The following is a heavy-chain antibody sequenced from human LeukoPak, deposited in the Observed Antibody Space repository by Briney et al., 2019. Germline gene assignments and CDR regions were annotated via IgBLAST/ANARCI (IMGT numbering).Heavy chain of an antibody. Sequence: PSETLSLTCGVHAGSLSVFFWSWIRQPPEKGLEWVGEINHSGSTNYNPCLKSRVTISVETSKNQFSLKLSSVTAADTAVYYCARQNYYDSSGLSLNYWGQGTLVTVSS. CDR1: AGSLSVFF. J-gene: IGHJ4*02. D-gene: IGHD3-22*01. CDR3: ARQNYYDSSGLSLNY. V-gene: IGHV4-34*01. CDR2: INHSGST.